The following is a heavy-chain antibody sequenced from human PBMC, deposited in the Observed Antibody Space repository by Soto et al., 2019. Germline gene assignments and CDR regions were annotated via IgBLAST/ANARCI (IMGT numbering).Heavy chain of an antibody. D-gene: IGHD1-20*01. V-gene: IGHV3-21*06. J-gene: IGHJ6*02. CDR3: VRDPRANNWVPPYYYSMDL. CDR1: GFSLSPYS. CDR2: ISASSSYI. Sequence: PGWSLRLSCAASGFSLSPYSMNWVRQAPGKGLEWVSSISASSSYIFYGESGKGRLNISRDHNKNSLHLQINSLRVEDTAIYYCVRDPRANNWVPPYYYSMDLCGQGTTVTVYS.